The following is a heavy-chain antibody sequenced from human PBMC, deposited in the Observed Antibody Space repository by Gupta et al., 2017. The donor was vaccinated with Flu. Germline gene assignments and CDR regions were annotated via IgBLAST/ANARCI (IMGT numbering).Heavy chain of an antibody. V-gene: IGHV3-48*03. CDR3: ARGHWDS. J-gene: IGHJ4*02. Sequence: EVQLVESGGGLFQPGGSLRLPWAASGFPFGGYDMSWVRQAPGKGLEWVSFISSSGVPYYTDSVKGRFTISRDNAKNSVYLQMDILRAEDTAFYYCARGHWDSWGQGTLVTVSS. CDR2: ISSSGVP. CDR1: GFPFGGYD.